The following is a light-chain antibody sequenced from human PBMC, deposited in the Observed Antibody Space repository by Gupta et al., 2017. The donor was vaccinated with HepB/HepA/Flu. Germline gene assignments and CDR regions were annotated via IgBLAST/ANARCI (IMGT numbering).Light chain of an antibody. V-gene: IGLV2-14*03. Sequence: QSTLTQPASVSGSPGQSITISCTGTSSDVGGYNYVSWYQQYPGKAPKLLIYDVTARPSGIATRFSASKSGNTASLTISGLQTEDEADYFCSSFTTTTTTLVLFGGGTKLTVL. CDR1: SSDVGGYNY. CDR3: SSFTTTTTTLVL. CDR2: DVT. J-gene: IGLJ3*02.